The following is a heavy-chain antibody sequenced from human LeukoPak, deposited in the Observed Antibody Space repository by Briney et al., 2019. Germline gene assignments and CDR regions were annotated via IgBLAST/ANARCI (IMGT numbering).Heavy chain of an antibody. V-gene: IGHV4-61*05. D-gene: IGHD1-26*01. CDR1: GGSISSSSYY. CDR2: IYYSGST. Sequence: PSETLSLTCTVSGGSISSSSYYWGWIRQPPGKGLGWIGYIYYSGSTNYNPSLKSRVTISVDTSKNQFSLKLSSVTAADTAVYYCARVGAGDNGMDVWGQGTTVTVSS. CDR3: ARVGAGDNGMDV. J-gene: IGHJ6*02.